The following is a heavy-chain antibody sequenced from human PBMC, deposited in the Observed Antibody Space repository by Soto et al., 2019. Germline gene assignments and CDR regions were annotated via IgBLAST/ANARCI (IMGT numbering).Heavy chain of an antibody. J-gene: IGHJ6*02. CDR1: GFTFTSSA. CDR2: ILVGSGNT. V-gene: IGHV1-58*02. Sequence: QMQLVQSGPEVKKPGTSVKVSCKASGFTFTSSAMQWVRQARGQRLEWIGWILVGSGNTNYAQKFQERVTITRDMSTSTAYMELSSLRSEDTAVYYCAAGVAGQAETFPGMDVWGQGTTVTVSS. D-gene: IGHD6-19*01. CDR3: AAGVAGQAETFPGMDV.